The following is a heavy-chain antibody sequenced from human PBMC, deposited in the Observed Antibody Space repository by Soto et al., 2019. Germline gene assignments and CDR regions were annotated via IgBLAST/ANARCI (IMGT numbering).Heavy chain of an antibody. J-gene: IGHJ5*02. CDR3: ARGDSTGSPTGWFDP. D-gene: IGHD6-19*01. V-gene: IGHV1-18*04. CDR2: ISNYNGDT. Sequence: QVQLVQSGAEVKKPGASVQVSCKASGYTFTRYSINWVRQAPGQGLEWVGWISNYNGDTKYAQKFQGRVTLTTDTSTPTTYMDLRSLTSDDTAVYCCARGDSTGSPTGWFDPWGQGTLVTVSS. CDR1: GYTFTRYS.